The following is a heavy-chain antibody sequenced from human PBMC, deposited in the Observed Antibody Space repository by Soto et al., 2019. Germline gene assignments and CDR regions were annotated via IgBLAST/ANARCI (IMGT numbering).Heavy chain of an antibody. V-gene: IGHV1-2*02. J-gene: IGHJ5*01. CDR3: ARCGYSNYDWFDS. Sequence: XSVEVSCNASGYTFTGYYRNLVRQAPGQGLEWMGWINPNSGGTNYAQKFQGRVTMTRDTSISKAYMELSRLRSDDTAVYYCARCGYSNYDWFDSWGQGTLVTVSS. CDR1: GYTFTGYY. D-gene: IGHD4-4*01. CDR2: INPNSGGT.